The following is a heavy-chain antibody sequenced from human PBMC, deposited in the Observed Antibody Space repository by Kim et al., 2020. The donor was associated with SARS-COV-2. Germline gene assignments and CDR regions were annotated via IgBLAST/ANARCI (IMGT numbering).Heavy chain of an antibody. D-gene: IGHD6-13*01. CDR3: ARELNIAAAGLYYFDY. Sequence: GGSLRLSCAASGFTLSSYWMSWVRQAPGKGLEWVANIKQDGSEKYYVDSVKGRFTISRDNAKNSLYLQMNSLRAEDTAVYYCARELNIAAAGLYYFDYWGQGTLVTVSS. CDR1: GFTLSSYW. CDR2: IKQDGSEK. V-gene: IGHV3-7*01. J-gene: IGHJ4*02.